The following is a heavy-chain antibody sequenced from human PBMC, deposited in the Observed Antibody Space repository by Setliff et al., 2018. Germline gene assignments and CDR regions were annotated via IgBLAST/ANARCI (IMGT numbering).Heavy chain of an antibody. CDR3: ARVPRLEWLLPTFDS. V-gene: IGHV1-8*01. Sequence: GASVKVSCKASGYTFTSYDINWVRQATGQGLEWMGWMNPTSGNTGYAQKFQGRVTMTRNTSISTAYMELRSLRSDDTAVYYCARVPRLEWLLPTFDSWGQGTLVTVSS. CDR2: MNPTSGNT. D-gene: IGHD3-3*01. CDR1: GYTFTSYD. J-gene: IGHJ4*02.